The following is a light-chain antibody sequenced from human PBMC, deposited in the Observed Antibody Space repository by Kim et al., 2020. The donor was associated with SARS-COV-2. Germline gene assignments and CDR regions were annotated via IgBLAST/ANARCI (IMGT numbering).Light chain of an antibody. J-gene: IGKJ1*01. Sequence: SASVGDTVTITCRASQSVNDWLGWYQQKPEKAPKLLIYKASSLTSGVPSRFSGSGSGREFTLTISSLQPDDFGTYYCQQYDSSWTFGQGTKVDIK. CDR3: QQYDSSWT. CDR2: KAS. V-gene: IGKV1-5*03. CDR1: QSVNDW.